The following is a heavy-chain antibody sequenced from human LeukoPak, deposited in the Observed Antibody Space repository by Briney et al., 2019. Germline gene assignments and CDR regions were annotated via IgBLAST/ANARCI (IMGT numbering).Heavy chain of an antibody. CDR3: AREWEHQVTVIDP. CDR1: GYSISSGYY. J-gene: IGHJ5*02. CDR2: IYHSGST. D-gene: IGHD2-21*02. V-gene: IGHV4-38-2*02. Sequence: SETLSLTCTVSGYSISSGYYWGWIRQPPGKGLEWIGSIYHSGSTYYNPSLKSRVTISVDTSKNQFSLKLSSVTAADTAVYYCAREWEHQVTVIDPWGQGTLVTVSS.